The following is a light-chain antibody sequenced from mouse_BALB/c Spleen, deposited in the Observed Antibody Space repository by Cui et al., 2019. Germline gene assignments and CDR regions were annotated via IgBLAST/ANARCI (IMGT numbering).Light chain of an antibody. J-gene: IGKJ5*01. V-gene: IGKV3-5*01. CDR3: QQSNETPLT. CDR1: ESVDSYGNSF. Sequence: IVPTQSPASLPVSLCQRATIPCRASESVDSYGNSFMHWYQQRPGQPLKLLIYRASNLESGIPARFRGSGSRTDFTLTISPVEDDDIATYYSQQSNETPLTFGAGTKLELK. CDR2: RAS.